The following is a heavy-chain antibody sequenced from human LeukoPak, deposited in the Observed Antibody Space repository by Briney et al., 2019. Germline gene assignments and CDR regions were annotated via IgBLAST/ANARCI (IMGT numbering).Heavy chain of an antibody. J-gene: IGHJ5*02. Sequence: GGSLRLSCAASGFTFSSYGMHWVRQAPGKGLEWVAVISYDGSNKYYADSVKGRFTISRDNSKNTLYLQMNSLRAEDTAVYYCAKDGREGAVAAENWFDPWGQGTLVTVSS. D-gene: IGHD6-19*01. V-gene: IGHV3-30*18. CDR2: ISYDGSNK. CDR1: GFTFSSYG. CDR3: AKDGREGAVAAENWFDP.